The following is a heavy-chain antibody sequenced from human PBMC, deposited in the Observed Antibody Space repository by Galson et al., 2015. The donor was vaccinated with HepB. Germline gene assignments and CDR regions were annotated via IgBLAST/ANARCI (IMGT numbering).Heavy chain of an antibody. V-gene: IGHV1-24*01. J-gene: IGHJ4*02. CDR2: FDPEDGET. D-gene: IGHD3-22*01. CDR1: GYTLTELS. CDR3: ATGLFIYDSSGYYYDGNDY. Sequence: SVKVSCKVSGYTLTELSMHWVRQAPGKGLEWMGGFDPEDGETIYAQKFQGRVTMTEDTSTDTAYTELSSLRSEDTAVYYCATGLFIYDSSGYYYDGNDYWGQGTLVTVSS.